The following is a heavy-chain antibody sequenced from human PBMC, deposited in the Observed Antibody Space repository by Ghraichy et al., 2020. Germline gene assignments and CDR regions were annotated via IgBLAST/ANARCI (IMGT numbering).Heavy chain of an antibody. J-gene: IGHJ4*02. V-gene: IGHV3-21*01. CDR1: GFTFSSYS. CDR2: ISSSSSYI. D-gene: IGHD3-16*01. Sequence: GESLNISCAASGFTFSSYSMNWVRQAPGKGLEWVSSISSSSSYIYYADSVKGRFTISRDNAKNSLYLQMNSLRAEDTAVYYCARETKAGGLDYWGQGTLVTVSS. CDR3: ARETKAGGLDY.